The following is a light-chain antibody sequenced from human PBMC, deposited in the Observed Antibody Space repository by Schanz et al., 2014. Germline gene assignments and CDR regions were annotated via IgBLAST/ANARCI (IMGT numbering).Light chain of an antibody. J-gene: IGKJ2*01. CDR3: QQYFTFPYT. CDR1: QSGSDSF. V-gene: IGKV3D-15*01. CDR2: GTS. Sequence: EIVMTQSPATLSVSPGERATLSCRASQSGSDSFLAWYQQKPGQGPRLLIYGTSTRATGIPDRFSGSGSGADFTLTISSLQAEDVAVYYCQQYFTFPYTFGQGTKLEIK.